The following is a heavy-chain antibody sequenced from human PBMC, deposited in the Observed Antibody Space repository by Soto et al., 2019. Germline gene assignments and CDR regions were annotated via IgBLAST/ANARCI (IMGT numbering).Heavy chain of an antibody. J-gene: IGHJ4*02. CDR3: AKLSHSSTWYYFDY. CDR1: GFTFDDYA. CDR2: ISWNSGSI. V-gene: IGHV3-9*01. D-gene: IGHD6-13*01. Sequence: EVLLVESGGGLVQPGRSLRLSCAASGFTFDDYAMHWVRQAPGKGLEWVSGISWNSGSIGYADSVKGRFTISRDNAKNSLYLQMDSLRAEDTALYYCAKLSHSSTWYYFDYWGQGTLVTVSS.